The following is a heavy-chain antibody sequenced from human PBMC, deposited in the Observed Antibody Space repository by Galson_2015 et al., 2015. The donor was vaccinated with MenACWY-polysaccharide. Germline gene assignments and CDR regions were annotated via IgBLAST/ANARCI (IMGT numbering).Heavy chain of an antibody. CDR2: IRSSGANT. CDR1: GFTLTSYA. V-gene: IGHV3-23*01. J-gene: IGHJ5*02. Sequence: SLRLCCAASGFTLTSYAMSWVRQAPGKGLEWVSAIRSSGANTYYADSGKGRFTITRDNSKNTLYLQMNSLRAEDTAVYYCAKDSTDFWSVAGRFDHWGQGTLVTVSS. D-gene: IGHD3-3*01. CDR3: AKDSTDFWSVAGRFDH.